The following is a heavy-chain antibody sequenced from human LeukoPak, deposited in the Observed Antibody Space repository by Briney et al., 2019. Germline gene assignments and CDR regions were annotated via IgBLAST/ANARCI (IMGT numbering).Heavy chain of an antibody. J-gene: IGHJ4*02. Sequence: SETLSLTCAVYGGSFSGYYWSGIRQPPGRGLEWIGEINHSGSTNYNPSLKSRVTISVDTSKNQFSLKLSSVTAADTAVYYCAGVTRTYYYGSGIDYWGQGTLVTVSS. V-gene: IGHV4-34*01. CDR2: INHSGST. CDR3: AGVTRTYYYGSGIDY. CDR1: GGSFSGYY. D-gene: IGHD3-10*01.